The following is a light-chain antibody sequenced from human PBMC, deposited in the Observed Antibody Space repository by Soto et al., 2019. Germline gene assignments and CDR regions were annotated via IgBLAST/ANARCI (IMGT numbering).Light chain of an antibody. Sequence: PGARVTLSCRASQSVSSSYLTWYQQKPGQAPRLLIYGASTRATSIPARFSGSGSGTDFTLAISSLQPEDFAVYYCQQDYNLPLLTFGPGTKVDIK. J-gene: IGKJ3*01. CDR3: QQDYNLPLLT. CDR1: QSVSSSY. CDR2: GAS. V-gene: IGKV3D-7*01.